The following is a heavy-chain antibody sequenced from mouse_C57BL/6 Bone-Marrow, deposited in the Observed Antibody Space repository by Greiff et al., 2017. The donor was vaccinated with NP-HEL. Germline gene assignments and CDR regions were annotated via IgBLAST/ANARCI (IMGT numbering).Heavy chain of an antibody. V-gene: IGHV14-4*01. J-gene: IGHJ2*01. D-gene: IGHD1-1*01. CDR2: IDPENGDT. Sequence: EVQLQQSGAELVRPGASVKLSCTASGFNIKDDYMHWVKQRPEQGLEWIGWIDPENGDTEYASKFQGKATITADTSSNTAYLQLSSLTSEDTAVYYRTRLLRYYFDYWGQGTTLTVSS. CDR1: GFNIKDDY. CDR3: TRLLRYYFDY.